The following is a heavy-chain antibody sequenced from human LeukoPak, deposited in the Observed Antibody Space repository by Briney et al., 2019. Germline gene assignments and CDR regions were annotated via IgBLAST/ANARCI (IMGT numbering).Heavy chain of an antibody. D-gene: IGHD3-3*01. CDR2: IYYSGNT. Sequence: SQTLSLTCTVSGGSISTGGYYWSWIRQHPGKGLEWIGYIYYSGNTYYNPSLKSRVTISVDTSKNLFSLKLGSVTAADTAVYYCARGVGYSTGPDSWGQGTLVTVS. J-gene: IGHJ4*02. CDR3: ARGVGYSTGPDS. V-gene: IGHV4-31*03. CDR1: GGSISTGGYY.